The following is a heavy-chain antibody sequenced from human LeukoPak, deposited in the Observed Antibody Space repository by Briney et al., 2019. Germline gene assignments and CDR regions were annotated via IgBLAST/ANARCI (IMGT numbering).Heavy chain of an antibody. V-gene: IGHV4-59*08. CDR2: IYHSGTT. D-gene: IGHD1-7*01. J-gene: IGHJ4*02. CDR3: ARHTSNSNYSPWRVFDN. CDR1: RVSITGYY. Sequence: SETLSLTCTVSRVSITGYYWSWIRQPPGKGLEWIGYIYHSGTTNYNPSLKSRVIMSVDTSKNHFSLKLYSATAADAAIYYCARHTSNSNYSPWRVFDNWGQGTLVTVSS.